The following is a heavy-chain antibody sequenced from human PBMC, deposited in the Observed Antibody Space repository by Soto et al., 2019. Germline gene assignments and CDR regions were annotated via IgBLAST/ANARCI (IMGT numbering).Heavy chain of an antibody. Sequence: EVQLLESGGGLVQPGGSLRLSCAASGFTFSSYAMSWVRQAPGKGLEWVSAISGSGGSTYYADSVKGRFTISRDNSKNTLYLQMNTLRAEDTAVYYCAKVLSPPDSEYYYSYYMDVWGKGTTVTVSS. CDR2: ISGSGGST. CDR3: AKVLSPPDSEYYYSYYMDV. D-gene: IGHD2-15*01. J-gene: IGHJ6*03. V-gene: IGHV3-23*01. CDR1: GFTFSSYA.